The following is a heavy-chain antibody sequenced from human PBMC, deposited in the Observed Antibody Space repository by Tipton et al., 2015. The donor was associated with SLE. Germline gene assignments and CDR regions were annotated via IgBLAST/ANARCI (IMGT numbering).Heavy chain of an antibody. Sequence: TLSLTCTVSGGSIRSGGLYWSWIRQHPGKGLEWMGYIYNSGSTYYNPSLKSRLTLSLDTSKNQFSLKVSSVTAADTAVYYCASGYSSSWYRALDYWGQGTLVTVSS. J-gene: IGHJ4*02. CDR3: ASGYSSSWYRALDY. D-gene: IGHD6-13*01. V-gene: IGHV4-31*03. CDR2: IYNSGST. CDR1: GGSIRSGGLY.